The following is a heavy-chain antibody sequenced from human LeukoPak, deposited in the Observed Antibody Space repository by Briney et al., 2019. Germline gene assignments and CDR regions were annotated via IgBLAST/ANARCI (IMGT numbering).Heavy chain of an antibody. D-gene: IGHD3-3*01. CDR3: AREGITILGVVIHHYYGMDV. V-gene: IGHV4-34*01. Sequence: PSETLSLTCAVYGGSFSGYYWSWIRQPPGKGLEWIGEINHSGSTNYNPSLKSRVTISVDTSKNQFSLKLSSVTAADTAVYYCAREGITILGVVIHHYYGMDVWGQGTTVTVSS. CDR1: GGSFSGYY. CDR2: INHSGST. J-gene: IGHJ6*02.